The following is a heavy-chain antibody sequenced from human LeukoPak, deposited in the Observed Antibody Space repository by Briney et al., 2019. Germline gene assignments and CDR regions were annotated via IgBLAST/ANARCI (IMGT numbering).Heavy chain of an antibody. CDR3: ARRVIVGTTYFDY. CDR2: ITFSGTT. D-gene: IGHD1-26*01. J-gene: IGHJ4*02. CDR1: GGSFSGYY. Sequence: SETLSLTCAVYGGSFSGYYWARIRQTPEQGLEWIGSITFSGTTFYHPSLKSRLSISVDTSKNQFSLKLSSVTAADTAVYYCARRVIVGTTYFDYWGQGTLVTVSS. V-gene: IGHV4-34*01.